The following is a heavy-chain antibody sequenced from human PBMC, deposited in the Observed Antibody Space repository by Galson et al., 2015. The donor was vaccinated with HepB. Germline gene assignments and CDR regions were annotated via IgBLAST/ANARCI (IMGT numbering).Heavy chain of an antibody. D-gene: IGHD7-27*01. Sequence: SLRLSCAASGFTFSSYAMSWVRQASGKGLEWVGRIRSKPHNYATAYVASVKGRFTISRDDSENTAYLQMNSLKTEDTAVYYCTTTGEADFDYWGQGTLVTVSS. CDR3: TTTGEADFDY. CDR2: IRSKPHNYAT. V-gene: IGHV3-73*01. J-gene: IGHJ4*02. CDR1: GFTFSSYA.